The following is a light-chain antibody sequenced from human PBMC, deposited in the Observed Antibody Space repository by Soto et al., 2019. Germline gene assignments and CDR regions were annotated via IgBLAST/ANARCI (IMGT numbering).Light chain of an antibody. CDR2: GAS. Sequence: EIVMTPNPGALSLSRGERATHSLRASQSVSNNYLAWYQQKPGQAPRLLIYGASNRATGIPDRFSGSESGTDFTLSISRLEPEDFAVYYCQQYGSSVTFGQGTNVDNK. CDR1: QSVSNNY. J-gene: IGKJ1*01. CDR3: QQYGSSVT. V-gene: IGKV3-20*01.